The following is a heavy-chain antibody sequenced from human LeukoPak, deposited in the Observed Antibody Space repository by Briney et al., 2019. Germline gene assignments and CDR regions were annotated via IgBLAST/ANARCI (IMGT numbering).Heavy chain of an antibody. Sequence: GGSLRLSCAASGFTFSSYWMHWVRQAPGKGLVLVSRINSDGSSTNYPDSVKGRFTISRDNAKNTLYLQMNSLRAEDTAIYYCTRVLFGHYGSGSFYSPFDYWGQGMLVTVSS. D-gene: IGHD3-10*01. CDR1: GFTFSSYW. V-gene: IGHV3-74*01. CDR3: TRVLFGHYGSGSFYSPFDY. J-gene: IGHJ4*02. CDR2: INSDGSST.